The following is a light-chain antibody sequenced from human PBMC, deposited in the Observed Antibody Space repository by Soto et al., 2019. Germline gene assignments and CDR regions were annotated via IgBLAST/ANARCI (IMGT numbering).Light chain of an antibody. V-gene: IGLV2-14*01. J-gene: IGLJ7*01. CDR2: DVS. Sequence: QSALTQPASVSGSPGQSITMSCAGTSADIGAFNYVSWYQHHPDKVPKLLIYDVSNRPSGVSTRFSASKSANTASLNISGLQADDEADYYCSSYSTTSALVFGGGTQLTVL. CDR3: SSYSTTSALV. CDR1: SADIGAFNY.